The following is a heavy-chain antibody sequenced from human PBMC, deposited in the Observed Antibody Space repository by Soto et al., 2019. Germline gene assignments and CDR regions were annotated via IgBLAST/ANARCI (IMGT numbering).Heavy chain of an antibody. CDR3: ATMIRGLIHWLDP. Sequence: QVQLVQSGAEVKRPGASVKVSCKASGDTFSNFDINWVRQATGQGPEWMGWMYPNNGQTAYARTFQGRVTMTWNSSTSTAYMELSSLTSEDTAVYYCATMIRGLIHWLDPWGQGTLVTVSS. CDR2: MYPNNGQT. D-gene: IGHD3-16*01. V-gene: IGHV1-8*01. J-gene: IGHJ5*02. CDR1: GDTFSNFD.